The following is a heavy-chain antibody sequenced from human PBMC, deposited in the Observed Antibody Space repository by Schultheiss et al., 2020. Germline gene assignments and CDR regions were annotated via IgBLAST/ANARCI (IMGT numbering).Heavy chain of an antibody. Sequence: GSLRLSCTVSGGSISSSSYYWGWIRQPPGKGLEWIGSIYYSGSTYYNPSLKSRVTISVDTSKNQFSLKLSSVTAADTAVYYCAREVGATPRLAEYFQHWGQGTLVTVSS. D-gene: IGHD1-26*01. CDR2: IYYSGST. V-gene: IGHV4-39*02. J-gene: IGHJ1*01. CDR3: AREVGATPRLAEYFQH. CDR1: GGSISSSSYY.